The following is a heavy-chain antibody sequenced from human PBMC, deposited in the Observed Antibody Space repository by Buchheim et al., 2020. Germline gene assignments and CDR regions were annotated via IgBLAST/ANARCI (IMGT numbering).Heavy chain of an antibody. CDR3: ATDGYDSRGYLTFPEY. V-gene: IGHV3-23*01. CDR2: ITGSGGST. J-gene: IGHJ4*02. D-gene: IGHD3-22*01. CDR1: GLTFSSCA. Sequence: EVQLLESGGGLVQPAGSLRLSCAASGLTFSSCAMSWVRQAPGKGLEWVSTITGSGGSTFYADSVKGRVTISRDNSKNALYLQMNSLRAEDTAVYYCATDGYDSRGYLTFPEYWGQGTL.